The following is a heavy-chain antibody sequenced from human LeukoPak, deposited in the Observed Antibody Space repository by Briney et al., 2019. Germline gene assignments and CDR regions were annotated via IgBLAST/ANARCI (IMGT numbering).Heavy chain of an antibody. V-gene: IGHV3-48*02. CDR2: ISTSSSSI. D-gene: IGHD1-1*01. CDR3: TGGRSGTGYLFDY. Sequence: GGSLRLSCAASGFTSSSYNMNWVRQAPGKGLEWVSYISTSSSSIYYADSVKGRFTISRDNAKTSLYLQMNSLRDEDTAVYYCTGGRSGTGYLFDYWGQGTLVTVSS. CDR1: GFTSSSYN. J-gene: IGHJ4*02.